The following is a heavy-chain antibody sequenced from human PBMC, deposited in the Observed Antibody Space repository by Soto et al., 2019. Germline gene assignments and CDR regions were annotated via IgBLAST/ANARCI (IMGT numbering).Heavy chain of an antibody. D-gene: IGHD6-13*01. CDR2: LSSDGSNK. CDR1: GFTFSNYG. J-gene: IGHJ4*02. Sequence: QVQLVESGGGVVQPGRSLRLSCAASGFTFSNYGIHWVRQAPGKGLEWVAVLSSDGSNKYFADSVKGRFSISRDNSRNTLYLQMNSLRAEDSAVYYCAKGYSSSWLGYFDYWGQGALVTVSS. CDR3: AKGYSSSWLGYFDY. V-gene: IGHV3-30*18.